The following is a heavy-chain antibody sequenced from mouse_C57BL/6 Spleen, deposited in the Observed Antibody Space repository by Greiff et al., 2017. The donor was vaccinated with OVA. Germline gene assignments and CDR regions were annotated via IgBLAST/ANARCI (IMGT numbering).Heavy chain of an antibody. CDR2: ISSGGDYI. CDR1: GFTFSSYA. V-gene: IGHV5-9-1*02. J-gene: IGHJ3*01. CDR3: TRGGDYGSSYDWFAY. D-gene: IGHD1-1*01. Sequence: EVKLVESGEGLVKPGGSLKLSCAASGFTFSSYAMSWVRQTPEKRLEWVAYISSGGDYIYYADTVKGRFTISRDNARNTLYLQMSSLKSEDTAMYYCTRGGDYGSSYDWFAYWGQGTLVTVSA.